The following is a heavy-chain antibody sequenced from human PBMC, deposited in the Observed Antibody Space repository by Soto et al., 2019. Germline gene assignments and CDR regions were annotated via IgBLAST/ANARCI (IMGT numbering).Heavy chain of an antibody. D-gene: IGHD1-26*01. Sequence: SETLSVTCAVSGDSIGSSVWWTWVRQPPGKGLEWIGEVFHTGDTYFNPSLRSRVAMSVDQSTNEFALKVTSGTAADTALYYGARKAWDRFDYWGQGAVVTVSS. J-gene: IGHJ4*02. CDR2: VFHTGDT. CDR3: ARKAWDRFDY. CDR1: GDSIGSSVW. V-gene: IGHV4-4*02.